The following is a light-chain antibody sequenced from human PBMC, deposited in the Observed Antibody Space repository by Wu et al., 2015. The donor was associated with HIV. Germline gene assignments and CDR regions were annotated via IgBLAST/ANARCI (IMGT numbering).Light chain of an antibody. Sequence: NVLTQSPGTLSLSPGERATLSCRASQSVSSNYLAWYQQKPGQTPRLLIYGASSRATGIPDRFSGSGSGTDFTLTISRLEPEDFAVYYCQQYGSLTLRTTFGRGDQAGDQ. CDR1: QSVSSNY. CDR3: QQYGSLTLRTT. J-gene: IGKJ2*01. CDR2: GAS. V-gene: IGKV3-20*01.